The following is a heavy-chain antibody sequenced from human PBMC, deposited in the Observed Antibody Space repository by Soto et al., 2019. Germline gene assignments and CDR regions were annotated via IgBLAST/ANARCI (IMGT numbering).Heavy chain of an antibody. CDR1: GFTFDDYT. Sequence: GGSLRLSCAASGFTFDDYTMHWVRQAPGKGLEWVSLISWDGGSTYYADSVKGRFTISRDNSKNSLYLQMNSLRTEDTALYYCAKDNGPRGHKLNAYYYGMDVWGQGTTVTSP. V-gene: IGHV3-43*01. J-gene: IGHJ6*02. D-gene: IGHD3-10*01. CDR3: AKDNGPRGHKLNAYYYGMDV. CDR2: ISWDGGST.